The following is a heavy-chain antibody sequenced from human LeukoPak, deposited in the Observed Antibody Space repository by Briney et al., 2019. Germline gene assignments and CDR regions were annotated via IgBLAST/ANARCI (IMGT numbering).Heavy chain of an antibody. V-gene: IGHV3-30*03. D-gene: IGHD1-14*01. Sequence: PGMSLRLSCAASGFTFSGHAMHWVRQAPGKGLELLAYISHDGSNQYHVDSVKGRFTVSRDNSKNTLYLQMNSLSAVDSAVYYCLPELGAKNYFDYWGQGTLVTVSS. J-gene: IGHJ4*02. CDR2: ISHDGSNQ. CDR1: GFTFSGHA. CDR3: LPELGAKNYFDY.